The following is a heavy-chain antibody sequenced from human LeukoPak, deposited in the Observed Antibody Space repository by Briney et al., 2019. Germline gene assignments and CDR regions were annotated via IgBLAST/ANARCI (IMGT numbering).Heavy chain of an antibody. CDR1: GFTFSSYA. CDR3: ARDGDHDYGDYAAAFDI. J-gene: IGHJ3*02. D-gene: IGHD4-17*01. V-gene: IGHV3-33*08. Sequence: GRSLRLTCAASGFTFSSYAMHWVRQAPGKGLEWVAVIWYDGSNKYYADSVKGRFTISRDNSKNTLYLQMNSLRAEDTAVYYCARDGDHDYGDYAAAFDIWGQGTMVTVSS. CDR2: IWYDGSNK.